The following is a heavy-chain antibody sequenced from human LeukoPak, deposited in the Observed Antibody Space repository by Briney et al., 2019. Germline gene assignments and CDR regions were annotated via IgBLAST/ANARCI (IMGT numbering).Heavy chain of an antibody. CDR3: ARGLTMVSDY. CDR2: IYSFGST. Sequence: SETLSLTCTVSGGSISGYYWSWIRQPAGKGLEWIGRIYSFGSTNYNPSLKSRVTMSVDTSKNQFSLRLSSVTAADTAVYYCARGLTMVSDYWGQGTLVTVSS. CDR1: GGSISGYY. D-gene: IGHD3-10*01. J-gene: IGHJ4*02. V-gene: IGHV4-4*07.